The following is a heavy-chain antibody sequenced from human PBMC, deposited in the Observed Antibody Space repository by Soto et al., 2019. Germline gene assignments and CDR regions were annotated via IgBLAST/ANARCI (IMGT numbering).Heavy chain of an antibody. CDR1: GFTFSTYA. CDR3: TNLYCGRTSCYFDYYATDV. V-gene: IGHV3-23*01. J-gene: IGHJ6*02. CDR2: ISGSGGRT. Sequence: HPGGSLRLSCAASGFTFSTYAMSWVRQAPGKGLEWVSAISGSGGRTHYADSVKGRFTISRNSSKKTVYQQMNRRRAEDTAVYYRTNLYCGRTSCYFDYYATDVWGQGTAVTVSS. D-gene: IGHD2-2*01.